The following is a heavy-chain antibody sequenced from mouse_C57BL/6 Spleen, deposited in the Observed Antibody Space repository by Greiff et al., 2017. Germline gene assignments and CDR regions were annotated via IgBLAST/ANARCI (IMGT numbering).Heavy chain of an antibody. CDR2: ISSGGSYT. D-gene: IGHD2-13*01. CDR1: GFTFSSYG. J-gene: IGHJ3*01. CDR3: GGHNSDYEGLDY. Sequence: EVQLVESGGDLVKPGGSLKLSCAASGFTFSSYGMSWVRPTPDKRLEWVATISSGGSYTYYPDSVKGRFTLSRDKAKSTMYLQMSSLKSEDTAMCYCGGHNSDYEGLDYWGQGTLVTVSA. V-gene: IGHV5-6*01.